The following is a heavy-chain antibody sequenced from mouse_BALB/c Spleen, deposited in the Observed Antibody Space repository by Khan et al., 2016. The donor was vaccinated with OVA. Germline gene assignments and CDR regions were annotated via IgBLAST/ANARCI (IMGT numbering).Heavy chain of an antibody. CDR2: ISSGSSTI. Sequence: EVELVESGGGLVQPGGSRKLSCAASGFTFSSFGMHWVRQAPEKGLEWVAYISSGSSTIYYADTVKGRFTISRDNPKNTLFLQMTRLRSEDTAMYYCARREAMDYWGQGTSVTVSP. CDR1: GFTFSSFG. V-gene: IGHV5-17*02. CDR3: ARREAMDY. J-gene: IGHJ4*01.